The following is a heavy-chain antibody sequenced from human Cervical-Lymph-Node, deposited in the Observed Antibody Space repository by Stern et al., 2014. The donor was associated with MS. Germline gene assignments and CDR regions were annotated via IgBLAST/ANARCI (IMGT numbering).Heavy chain of an antibody. D-gene: IGHD2-8*01. CDR3: AKRVSDAFNI. CDR1: GSSFTTYW. CDR2: IFTGDSDT. J-gene: IGHJ3*02. V-gene: IGHV5-51*03. Sequence: EVQLVESGAEVKKPGESLKISCKDFGSSFTTYWLGWGRQMPGQGLEWMGVIFTGDSDTTYSPTFQGQVTMSADKSTSTAYLQWRSLRASDTAMYYCAKRVSDAFNIWGQGTMVTVSS.